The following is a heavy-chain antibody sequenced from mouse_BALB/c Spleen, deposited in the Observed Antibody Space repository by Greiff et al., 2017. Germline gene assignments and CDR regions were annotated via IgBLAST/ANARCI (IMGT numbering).Heavy chain of an antibody. D-gene: IGHD1-1*01. Sequence: QVQLQQPGAELVRPGTSVKVSCKASGYAFTNYLIEWVKQRPGQGLEWIGVINPGSGGTNYNEKFKGKATLTADKSSSTAYMQLSSLTSDDSAVYFCARDYYGSSYEWFAYWGQGTLVTVSA. V-gene: IGHV1-54*01. J-gene: IGHJ3*01. CDR1: GYAFTNYL. CDR2: INPGSGGT. CDR3: ARDYYGSSYEWFAY.